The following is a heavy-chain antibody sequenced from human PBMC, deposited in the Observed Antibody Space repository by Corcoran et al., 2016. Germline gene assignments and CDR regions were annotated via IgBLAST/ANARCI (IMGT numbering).Heavy chain of an antibody. CDR3: ARGRWGGTSVLYYLDY. J-gene: IGHJ4*02. V-gene: IGHV1-3*01. CDR2: INAGNGKT. D-gene: IGHD2-8*02. Sequence: QVPLLQSGTEVKKPGASVKVSCKASGYTFTNYAVHWVRQAPGQRLEWMAWINAGNGKTKYSQKFQDRVTLTRDTSARPAYMEMTSLTSEDTAVYYCARGRWGGTSVLYYLDYWGQGTLVTVSS. CDR1: GYTFTNYA.